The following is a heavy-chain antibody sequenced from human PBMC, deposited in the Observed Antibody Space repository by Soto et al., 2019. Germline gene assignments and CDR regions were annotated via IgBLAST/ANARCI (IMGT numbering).Heavy chain of an antibody. V-gene: IGHV5-51*01. Sequence: GESLKISCKGSGYSFTSYLIGWVRQMPGKGLEWMGIIYPGDSDTRYSPSFQGQVTISADKSISTAYLQWSSLKASDTAMYYCASTKSSTYDAFDIWGQGTMVTVSS. J-gene: IGHJ3*02. CDR1: GYSFTSYL. CDR2: IYPGDSDT. D-gene: IGHD3-10*01. CDR3: ASTKSSTYDAFDI.